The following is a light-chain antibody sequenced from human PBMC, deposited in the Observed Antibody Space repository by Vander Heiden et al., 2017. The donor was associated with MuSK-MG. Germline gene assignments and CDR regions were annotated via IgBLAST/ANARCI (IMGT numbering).Light chain of an antibody. V-gene: IGLV7-46*01. Sequence: QAVVTQEPSLTVSPGGTVTLTCGSSTGSVTSGHYPYWFQQKPGQAPRTLIYDTTNKHSWTPARFPGSLLGGKAALTLSGAQPEDEADYYCFLSDSGVVVFGGGTKLTVL. CDR1: TGSVTSGHY. J-gene: IGLJ2*01. CDR2: DTT. CDR3: FLSDSGVVV.